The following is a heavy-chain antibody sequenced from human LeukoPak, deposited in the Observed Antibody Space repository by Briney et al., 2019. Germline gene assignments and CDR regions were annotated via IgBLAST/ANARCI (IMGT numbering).Heavy chain of an antibody. CDR1: GFTFDDYA. CDR3: ASTWYSSGWLNY. V-gene: IGHV3-9*01. Sequence: PGRSLRLSCAASGFTFDDYAMHWVRQAPGKGLEWVSGISWNSGSIGYADSVKGRFTISGDNAKNSLYLQMNSLRAEDTALYYCASTWYSSGWLNYWGQGTLVTVSS. D-gene: IGHD6-19*01. J-gene: IGHJ4*02. CDR2: ISWNSGSI.